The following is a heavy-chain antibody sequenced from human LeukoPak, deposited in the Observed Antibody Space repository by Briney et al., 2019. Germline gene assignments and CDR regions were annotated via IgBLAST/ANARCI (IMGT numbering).Heavy chain of an antibody. Sequence: GGSLRLSCAASGSTFSSYAMSWVRQAPGKGLEWVSAISGSGGSTYYADSVKGRFTISRDNSKNTLYLQMNSLRAEDTAVYYCAKDPYYDILTGYWVDVWGQGTTVTVSS. J-gene: IGHJ6*02. CDR3: AKDPYYDILTGYWVDV. V-gene: IGHV3-23*01. CDR1: GSTFSSYA. D-gene: IGHD3-9*01. CDR2: ISGSGGST.